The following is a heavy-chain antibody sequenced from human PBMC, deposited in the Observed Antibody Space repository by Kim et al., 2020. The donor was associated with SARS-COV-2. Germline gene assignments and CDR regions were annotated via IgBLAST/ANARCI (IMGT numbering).Heavy chain of an antibody. CDR3: ARNMVRGVIFESFDAFDI. J-gene: IGHJ3*02. V-gene: IGHV3-30*04. Sequence: GGSLRLSCAASGFTFSSYAMHWVRQAPGKGLEWVAVISYDGSNKYYADSVKGRFTISRDNSKNTLYLQMNSLRAEDTAVYYCARNMVRGVIFESFDAFDIWGQGTMVTVSS. CDR2: ISYDGSNK. CDR1: GFTFSSYA. D-gene: IGHD3-10*01.